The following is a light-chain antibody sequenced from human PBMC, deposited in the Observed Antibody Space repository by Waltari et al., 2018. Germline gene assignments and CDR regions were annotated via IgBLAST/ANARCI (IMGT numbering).Light chain of an antibody. CDR2: DVS. J-gene: IGLJ3*02. CDR3: SSYTSSSTE. V-gene: IGLV2-14*01. CDR1: SSDVGGYNY. Sequence: QSALTQPASVSGSPGQSIPISCTATSSDVGGYNYVSWYQQHPGKAPKPMIYDVSNRPSGVSNRFSGSKSGNTASLTISGLQAEDGADYYCSSYTSSSTEFGGGTKLTVL.